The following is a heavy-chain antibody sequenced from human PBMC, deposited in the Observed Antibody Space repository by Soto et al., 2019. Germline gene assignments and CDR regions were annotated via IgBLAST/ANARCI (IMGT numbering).Heavy chain of an antibody. V-gene: IGHV4-4*02. CDR1: GGSISSSNW. D-gene: IGHD3-22*01. CDR3: ARAPLGDYYDSSGYPTYGMDA. CDR2: IYHSGST. Sequence: SETLSLTCAVSGGSISSSNWWSWVRQPPGKGLEWIGEIYHSGSTNYNPSLKSRVTISVDKSKNQFSLKLSSVTAADTAVYYCARAPLGDYYDSSGYPTYGMDAWGQGTTVTVSS. J-gene: IGHJ6*02.